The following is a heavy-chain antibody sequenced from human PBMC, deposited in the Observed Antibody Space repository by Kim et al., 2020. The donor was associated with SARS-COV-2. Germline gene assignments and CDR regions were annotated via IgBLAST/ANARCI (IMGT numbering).Heavy chain of an antibody. CDR2: INHSGST. J-gene: IGHJ4*02. Sequence: SETLSLTCAFYGGSFSAYYWNWIRQSPGKGLEWIGEINHSGSTNYNPSLKSRVTMSVDTSKNQFSLRLKSVTAADTAVYYCARDVLSQAFWHYWGQGTLVTVSS. CDR1: GGSFSAYY. V-gene: IGHV4-34*01. D-gene: IGHD3-16*02. CDR3: ARDVLSQAFWHY.